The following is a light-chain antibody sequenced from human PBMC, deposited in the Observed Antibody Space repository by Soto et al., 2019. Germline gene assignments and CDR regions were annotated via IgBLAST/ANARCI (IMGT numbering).Light chain of an antibody. V-gene: IGKV3-15*01. CDR3: QQYNNWPTWT. CDR2: GAS. J-gene: IGKJ5*01. CDR1: QSVSSN. Sequence: EIGVTQSPATLSVSPGERATLSCRASQSVSSNLAWYQQKPGQAPRLLIYGASTRATGIPSRFSGSGSGTEFTLTISSLQSEDFAVYYCQQYNNWPTWTFGQGTRLEIK.